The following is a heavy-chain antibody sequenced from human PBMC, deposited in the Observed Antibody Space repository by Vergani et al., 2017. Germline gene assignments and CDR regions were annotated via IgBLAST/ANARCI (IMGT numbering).Heavy chain of an antibody. CDR3: ARGPYYFDY. CDR1: RYPFSRYG. Sequence: QAQLVQSGAEVKKPGASVRVSCKASRYPFSRYGISWVRQAPGQGLEWMGWINPKSGGTNYAQKSQGRVTMTRDTSISTAYMELSRLRSDDTAVYYCARGPYYFDYWGQGTLVTVSS. V-gene: IGHV1-2*02. CDR2: INPKSGGT. J-gene: IGHJ4*02.